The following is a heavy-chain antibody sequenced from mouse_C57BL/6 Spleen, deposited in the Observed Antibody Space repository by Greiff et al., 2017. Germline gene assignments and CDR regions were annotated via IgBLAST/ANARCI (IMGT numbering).Heavy chain of an antibody. CDR2: FYPGDGDT. J-gene: IGHJ4*01. CDR1: GYAFSSSW. V-gene: IGHV1-82*01. Sequence: QVQLQQSGPELVKPGASVKISCKASGYAFSSSWMNWVKQRPGKGLEWIGRFYPGDGDTNYNGKFKGKATLTADKSSSTAYMQLSSLTSEDSAVYFCARGGWDGAMDYWGQGTSVTVSS. CDR3: ARGGWDGAMDY. D-gene: IGHD4-1*01.